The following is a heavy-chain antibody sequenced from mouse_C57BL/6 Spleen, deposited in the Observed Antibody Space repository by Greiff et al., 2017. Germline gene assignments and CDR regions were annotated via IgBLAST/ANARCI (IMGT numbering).Heavy chain of an antibody. V-gene: IGHV5-17*01. CDR1: GFTFSDYG. J-gene: IGHJ4*01. CDR2: ISSGSSTI. Sequence: EVKLVESGGGLVKPGGSLKLSCAASGFTFSDYGMHWVRQAPEKGLEWVAYISSGSSTIYYADTVKGRFTISRDNAKNTLFLQMTSLRSEDTAMYYCARKANDGYYRDYYAMDYWGQGTSVTVSS. CDR3: ARKANDGYYRDYYAMDY. D-gene: IGHD2-3*01.